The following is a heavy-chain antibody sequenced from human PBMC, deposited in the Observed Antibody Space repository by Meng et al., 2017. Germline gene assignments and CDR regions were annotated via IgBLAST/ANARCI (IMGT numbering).Heavy chain of an antibody. CDR1: GFTFSSYA. CDR2: ISGSGGST. D-gene: IGHD4-17*01. CDR3: AKAPTVTAFYYYYGMDV. V-gene: IGHV3-23*01. Sequence: GESLKISCAASGFTFSSYAMSWVRQAPGKGLEWVSVISGSGGSTYYADSVKGRFTISRDKSKNTLYLQMNSLRAEDTAVYYCAKAPTVTAFYYYYGMDVWGQGTTVTVSS. J-gene: IGHJ6*02.